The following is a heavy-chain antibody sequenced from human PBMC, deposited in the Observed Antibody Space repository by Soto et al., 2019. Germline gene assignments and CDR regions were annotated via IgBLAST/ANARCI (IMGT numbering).Heavy chain of an antibody. CDR3: ARGQRFSDWFDP. J-gene: IGHJ5*02. CDR1: GGTISGYY. D-gene: IGHD3-3*01. V-gene: IGHV4-4*07. CDR2: IYSSGNT. Sequence: SETLSLTCSVSGGTISGYYWTWIRQPAGKGLEWIGRIYSSGNTKYNPSLQSRVTMSLDTSNNQLSLRLTSVTAADTAVYYCARGQRFSDWFDPWGQGTLVTVSS.